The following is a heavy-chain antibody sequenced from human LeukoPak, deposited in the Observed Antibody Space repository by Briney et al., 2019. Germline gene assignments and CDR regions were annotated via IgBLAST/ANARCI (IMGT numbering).Heavy chain of an antibody. J-gene: IGHJ3*01. CDR1: GYTFTSYY. D-gene: IGHD6-6*01. CDR2: IKPCDGST. CDR3: TRRPHPRLGRNDAFDV. Sequence: ASVKVSCKPSGYTFTSYYIHWVRQTPDQGLEGVGIIKPCDGSTSYAPKLRGRVTMTRDMSTSTVYMELSGLRIEDTAVFFCTRRPHPRLGRNDAFDVWGQGTLVTVYS. V-gene: IGHV1-46*01.